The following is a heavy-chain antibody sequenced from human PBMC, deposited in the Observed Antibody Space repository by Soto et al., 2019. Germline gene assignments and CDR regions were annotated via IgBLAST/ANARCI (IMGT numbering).Heavy chain of an antibody. Sequence: GGSLRLSWAASGFTFSSYAMSWVRQAPGKGLEWVSAISGSGGSTYYADSVKGRFTISRDNSKNTLYLQMNSLRAEDTAVYYCAKDQHYGDYFFGFDYYMDVWGKGTTVTVSS. J-gene: IGHJ6*03. D-gene: IGHD4-17*01. CDR2: ISGSGGST. CDR1: GFTFSSYA. CDR3: AKDQHYGDYFFGFDYYMDV. V-gene: IGHV3-23*01.